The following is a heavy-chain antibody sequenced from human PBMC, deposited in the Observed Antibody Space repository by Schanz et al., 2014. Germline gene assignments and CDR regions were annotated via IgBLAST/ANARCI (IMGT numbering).Heavy chain of an antibody. D-gene: IGHD3-16*01. CDR3: ARHGGIPYYPMDV. CDR1: GFIFSDYY. Sequence: VQLLESGGGLVQPGGSLRLSCAASGFIFSDYYMAWIRQPPGKGLEWIGYKYYTGSPYYNPSFWGRVTVSLDTSKNQFSLRLSSVTAADTAVYYCARHGGIPYYPMDVWGQGTTVTVSS. V-gene: IGHV4-31*02. CDR2: KYYTGSP. J-gene: IGHJ6*02.